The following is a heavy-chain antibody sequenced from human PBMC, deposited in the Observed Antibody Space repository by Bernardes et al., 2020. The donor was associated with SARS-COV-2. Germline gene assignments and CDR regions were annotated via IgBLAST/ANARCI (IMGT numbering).Heavy chain of an antibody. CDR2: IYYSGGT. CDR3: ALAGLTSMSTRTFDH. D-gene: IGHD6-6*01. V-gene: IGHV4-31*03. Sequence: TLSLTCTVSGASVSSGEYFWTWIRQHPGKGLEWIGYIYYSGGTYYNPSLKSRINISLDKSKNQFSLTLNSLTAADTAVYYCALAGLTSMSTRTFDHWGQGTLVTVAS. J-gene: IGHJ4*02. CDR1: GASVSSGEYF.